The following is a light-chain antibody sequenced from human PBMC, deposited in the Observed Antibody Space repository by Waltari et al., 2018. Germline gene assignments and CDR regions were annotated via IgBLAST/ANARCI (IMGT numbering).Light chain of an antibody. CDR2: WEA. CDR1: QSVLYNSNNKND. V-gene: IGKV4-1*01. CDR3: HQCYSTPYT. J-gene: IGKJ2*01. Sequence: DIVMTQSPDSLAVSLGETATITCKSSQSVLYNSNNKNDLAWSQQNPGQPPKLLIYWEAHRQYGVPGRFRGSGSGTDFTLTISGLQAEDVALFFCHQCYSTPYTFGQGTKLEIK.